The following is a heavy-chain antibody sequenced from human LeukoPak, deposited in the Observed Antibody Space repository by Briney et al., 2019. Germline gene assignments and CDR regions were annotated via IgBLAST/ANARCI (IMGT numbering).Heavy chain of an antibody. Sequence: SQTLSLTCAISGDSVSSNSAAWNWIRQSPSRGLEWLGRTYYRSKWYNDYAVSVKSRITINPDTSKNQFSLQLNSVTPEDTAVYYCARDAPIAAAARGAFDIWGQGAMVTVSS. CDR2: TYYRSKWYN. CDR1: GDSVSSNSAA. J-gene: IGHJ3*02. CDR3: ARDAPIAAAARGAFDI. D-gene: IGHD6-13*01. V-gene: IGHV6-1*01.